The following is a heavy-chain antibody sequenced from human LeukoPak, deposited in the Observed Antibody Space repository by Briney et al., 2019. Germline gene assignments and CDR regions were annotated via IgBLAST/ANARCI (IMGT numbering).Heavy chain of an antibody. Sequence: GGSLRLSCAASGFTFSSYWMSWVRQAPGKGLEWVANIKQDGSEKYYVDSVKGRFTISRDNAKNSLYLQMNSLRAEDTAVYYCARVTTIASYYDILTGYSPRFDYWGQRTLVTVSS. D-gene: IGHD3-9*01. CDR3: ARVTTIASYYDILTGYSPRFDY. CDR1: GFTFSSYW. V-gene: IGHV3-7*01. CDR2: IKQDGSEK. J-gene: IGHJ4*02.